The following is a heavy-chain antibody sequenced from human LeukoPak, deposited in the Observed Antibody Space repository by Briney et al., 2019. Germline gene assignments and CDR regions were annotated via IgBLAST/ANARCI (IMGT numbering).Heavy chain of an antibody. J-gene: IGHJ4*02. D-gene: IGHD3-22*01. CDR1: GCSISSSRYY. V-gene: IGHV4-39*07. CDR3: XRGYDSSGYYYHY. Sequence: SETLSLTCTVSGCSISSSRYYWGGIRQPPGKGLEWIGSIYYSGSTYYNPSLTSRLTISVDTTKNQFYLKLSSLPAADTAIIXXXRGYDSSGYYYHYWGQGTLVTVSS. CDR2: IYYSGST.